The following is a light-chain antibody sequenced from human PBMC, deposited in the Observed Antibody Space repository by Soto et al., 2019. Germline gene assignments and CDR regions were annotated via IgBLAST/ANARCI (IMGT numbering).Light chain of an antibody. V-gene: IGKV3-11*02. J-gene: IGKJ5*01. Sequence: EIVCRHFPVALSLYPGYRGTLCFCASESIGDYLAWYQQRPGQAPRLLIYAASRRASGTPHRFSGSGSERAFTLAISGLETADFGVYYCQQYVTYTSITFGQGTRLEIK. CDR2: AAS. CDR3: QQYVTYTSIT. CDR1: ESIGDY.